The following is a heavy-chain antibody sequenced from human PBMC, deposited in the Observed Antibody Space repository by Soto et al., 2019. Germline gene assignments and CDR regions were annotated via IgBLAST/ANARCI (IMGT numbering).Heavy chain of an antibody. V-gene: IGHV3-33*01. Sequence: VGSLRLSCAASGFTFSSSGMHWVRQAPGKGLEWVAIIWYDGSKKYYADSAKGRFTISRDNSKNTVYLQMNSLRAEDTAVYYCARAPFTIYDTSGYYDYWGQGTLVTVSS. D-gene: IGHD3-22*01. CDR2: IWYDGSKK. CDR3: ARAPFTIYDTSGYYDY. J-gene: IGHJ4*02. CDR1: GFTFSSSG.